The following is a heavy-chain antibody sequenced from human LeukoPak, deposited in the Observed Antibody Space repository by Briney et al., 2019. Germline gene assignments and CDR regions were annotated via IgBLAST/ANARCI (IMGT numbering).Heavy chain of an antibody. CDR3: SVGDFLLGPFDY. V-gene: IGHV3-23*01. D-gene: IGHD2-21*02. J-gene: IGHJ4*02. CDR2: ISGSGGST. Sequence: PGGSLRLSCAASGFTFSNYAMSWVRQAPGKGLEWVSAISGSGGSTYYADSVKGRFTISRDNSKNTLYLQMNSLRAEDTAVFFCSVGDFLLGPFDYWGQGTLVTVSS. CDR1: GFTFSNYA.